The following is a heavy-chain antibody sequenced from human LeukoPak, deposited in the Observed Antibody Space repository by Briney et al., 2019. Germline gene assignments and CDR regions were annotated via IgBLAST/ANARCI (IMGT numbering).Heavy chain of an antibody. CDR2: IYHNGNT. CDR1: GYSFRSGFY. CDR3: ARQFGYYGDRGDPNAFDI. D-gene: IGHD3-10*01. Sequence: SETLSLTCTVSGYSFRSGFYCGWIRQPPGKGLEWIGTIYHNGNTYYNPSLKSRVSISVDTSKNQFSLRLRSVTAADTAVYYCARQFGYYGDRGDPNAFDIWGQGTKVTVSS. J-gene: IGHJ3*02. V-gene: IGHV4-38-2*02.